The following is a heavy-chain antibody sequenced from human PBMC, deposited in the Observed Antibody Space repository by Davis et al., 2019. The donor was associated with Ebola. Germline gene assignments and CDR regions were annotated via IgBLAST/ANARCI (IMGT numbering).Heavy chain of an antibody. D-gene: IGHD6-19*01. CDR2: ISGSGGST. CDR1: GFTFSNAW. Sequence: GESLKISCAASGFTFSNAWMSWVRQAPGKGLEWVSAISGSGGSTYYADSVKGRFTISRDNSKNTLYLQMNSLRAEDTAVYYCANWGSGSYYLYYGMDVWGQGTTVTVSS. CDR3: ANWGSGSYYLYYGMDV. J-gene: IGHJ6*02. V-gene: IGHV3-23*01.